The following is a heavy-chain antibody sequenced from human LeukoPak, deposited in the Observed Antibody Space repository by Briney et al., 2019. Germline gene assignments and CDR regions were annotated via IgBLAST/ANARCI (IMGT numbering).Heavy chain of an antibody. D-gene: IGHD4-17*01. Sequence: GGSLRLSCAASGFTLSSYEMNWVRQAPGKGLEWVSYISSSGSTIYYADSVKGRFTISKDNAKNSLYLQMNSLRAEDTAVYYCARDMTTVTTPGSDYYYGMDVWGQGTTVTVSS. J-gene: IGHJ6*02. CDR3: ARDMTTVTTPGSDYYYGMDV. CDR2: ISSSGSTI. V-gene: IGHV3-48*03. CDR1: GFTLSSYE.